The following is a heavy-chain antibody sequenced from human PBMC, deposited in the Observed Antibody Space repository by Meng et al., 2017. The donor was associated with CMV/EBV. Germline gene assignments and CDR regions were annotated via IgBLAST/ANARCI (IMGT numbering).Heavy chain of an antibody. Sequence: GGSLRLSCAACGFTFSSYDMHWVRQATGKGLEWVSAIGTACDTYYPGSVKGQFTISRENAKNSLYLQMNSLRAGDTAVYYCARVSQLPPPEYYYDSSGYYLDYYYYGMDVWGQGTTVTVSS. CDR3: ARVSQLPPPEYYYDSSGYYLDYYYYGMDV. J-gene: IGHJ6*02. CDR1: GFTFSSYD. V-gene: IGHV3-13*03. CDR2: IGTACDT. D-gene: IGHD3-22*01.